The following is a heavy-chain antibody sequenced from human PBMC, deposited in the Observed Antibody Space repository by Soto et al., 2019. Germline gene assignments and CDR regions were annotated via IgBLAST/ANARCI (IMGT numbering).Heavy chain of an antibody. CDR3: AREAAAERNYYGLDV. V-gene: IGHV1-18*04. Sequence: QVQLVQSGPEVRKPGASVKVSCKASGYIFSRYGISWVRQAPGQGLEWMAWISGYNGNTKFGERVQGRVNVTTDTSTSTAYMELRSPRSDDTAVYYCAREAAAERNYYGLDVWGQGTTVIVSS. D-gene: IGHD6-13*01. CDR2: ISGYNGNT. J-gene: IGHJ6*02. CDR1: GYIFSRYG.